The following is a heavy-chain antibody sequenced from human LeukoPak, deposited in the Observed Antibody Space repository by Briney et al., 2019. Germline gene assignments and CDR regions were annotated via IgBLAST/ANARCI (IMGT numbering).Heavy chain of an antibody. CDR2: ISYDGSNK. CDR3: AKDRSGWYRDYYYGMDV. D-gene: IGHD6-19*01. V-gene: IGHV3-30*18. J-gene: IGHJ6*02. CDR1: GFTFSSYG. Sequence: SGGSLRLSCAASGFTFSSYGMHWVRQAPGKGLEWVTVISYDGSNKYYADSVKGRFTISRDNSKNTLYLQMNSLRAEDTAVYYCAKDRSGWYRDYYYGMDVWGQGTTVTVSS.